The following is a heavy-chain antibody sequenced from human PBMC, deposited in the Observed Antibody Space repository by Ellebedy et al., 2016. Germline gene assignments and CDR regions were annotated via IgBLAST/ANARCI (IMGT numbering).Heavy chain of an antibody. J-gene: IGHJ4*02. D-gene: IGHD3-16*01. Sequence: ASVKVSXXASGYTFTSYAMHWVRQAPGQRLEWMGWINAGNGNTKYSQKFQGRVTITRDTSASTAYMELSSLRSEDTAVYYCARATIGDSTFDYWGQGTLVTVSS. CDR3: ARATIGDSTFDY. CDR2: INAGNGNT. CDR1: GYTFTSYA. V-gene: IGHV1-3*01.